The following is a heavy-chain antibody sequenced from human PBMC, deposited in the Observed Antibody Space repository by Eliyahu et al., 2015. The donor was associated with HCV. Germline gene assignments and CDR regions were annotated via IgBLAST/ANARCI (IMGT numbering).Heavy chain of an antibody. CDR1: GGSISTGGYY. CDR2: IYYGGST. D-gene: IGHD3-9*01. J-gene: IGHJ4*02. V-gene: IGHV4-31*03. CDR3: ASHNYDILTGYYTFDY. Sequence: QVQLQESGPGLVKPSQTLSLTCTVSGGSISTGGYYWSWIRQHPGKGLEWIGYIYYGGSTYYNPSLKSRVTISVDPSRNQFSLKLTSVTAADTAVYYCASHNYDILTGYYTFDYWGQGTLVTVSS.